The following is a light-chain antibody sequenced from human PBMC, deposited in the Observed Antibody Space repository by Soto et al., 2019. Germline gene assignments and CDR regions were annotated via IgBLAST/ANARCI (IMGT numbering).Light chain of an antibody. Sequence: QSALTQPASVSGSPGQSITISCTGTSSDVGGYNYVSWYQQHPGKAPKLMIYEVSNRPSGVSNRFSGSKSGNTASLTISGLQAEDEADYYCAAWDHSLQGWVFGGGTQLTVL. J-gene: IGLJ3*02. V-gene: IGLV2-14*01. CDR3: AAWDHSLQGWV. CDR2: EVS. CDR1: SSDVGGYNY.